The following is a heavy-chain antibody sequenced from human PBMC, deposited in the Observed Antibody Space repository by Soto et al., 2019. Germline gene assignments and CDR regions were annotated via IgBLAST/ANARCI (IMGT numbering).Heavy chain of an antibody. CDR3: ARETCSSTSCSIDY. Sequence: GGSLRLSCAASGFTFSSYGMHWVRQAPGKGLEWVAVIWYDGSNKYYADSVKGRFTISRDNSKNTLYLQMNSQRAEDTAVYYCARETCSSTSCSIDYWGQGTLVTVSS. V-gene: IGHV3-33*01. D-gene: IGHD2-2*01. J-gene: IGHJ4*02. CDR1: GFTFSSYG. CDR2: IWYDGSNK.